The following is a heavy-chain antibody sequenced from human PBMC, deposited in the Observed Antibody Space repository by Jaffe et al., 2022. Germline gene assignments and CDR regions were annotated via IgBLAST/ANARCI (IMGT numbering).Heavy chain of an antibody. CDR1: GGSISSSSYY. Sequence: QLQLQESGPGLVKPSETLSLTCTVSGGSISSSSYYWGWIRQPPGKGLEWIGSIYYSGSTYYNPSLKSRVTISVDTSKNQFSLKLSSVTAADTAVYYCARHGRIAARPGWFDPWGQGTLVTVSS. CDR2: IYYSGST. J-gene: IGHJ5*02. V-gene: IGHV4-39*01. D-gene: IGHD6-6*01. CDR3: ARHGRIAARPGWFDP.